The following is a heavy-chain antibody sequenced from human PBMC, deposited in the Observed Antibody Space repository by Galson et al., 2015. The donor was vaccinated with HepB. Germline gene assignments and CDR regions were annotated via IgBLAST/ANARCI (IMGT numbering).Heavy chain of an antibody. CDR1: GYTFTSYY. V-gene: IGHV1-46*04. CDR2: INPSGGNT. J-gene: IGHJ5*02. CDR3: ATGTLTEDSKGHFNWFDP. D-gene: IGHD2-21*02. Sequence: SVKVSCKASGYTFTSYYMHWVRQAPGQGLEWMGIINPSGGNTSYAQKLQGRVTMTRDTSTSTVYMELSSLSSEDTAVYYCATGTLTEDSKGHFNWFDPWGQGTLVTVSS.